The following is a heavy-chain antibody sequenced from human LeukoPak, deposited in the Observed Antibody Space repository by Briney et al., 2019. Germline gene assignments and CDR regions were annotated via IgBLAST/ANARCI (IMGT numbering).Heavy chain of an antibody. V-gene: IGHV4-59*01. CDR3: ARAYNWNDGADY. CDR2: IYYSGST. CDR1: DDSISSYY. D-gene: IGHD1-20*01. J-gene: IGHJ4*02. Sequence: PSETLSLTCTVSDDSISSYYWSWIPQPPGKGLEWFGYIYYSGSTNYNPSLKSRVTISVDTSKNQFSLKLSSVTAADTAVYYCARAYNWNDGADYWGQGTLVTVSS.